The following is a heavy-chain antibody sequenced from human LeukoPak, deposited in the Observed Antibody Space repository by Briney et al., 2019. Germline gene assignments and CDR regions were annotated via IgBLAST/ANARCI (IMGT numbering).Heavy chain of an antibody. CDR1: GFTFTSYV. D-gene: IGHD6-13*01. Sequence: PGRSLRLSCAASGFTFTSYVMSWVRQPPGKGLEWVSTISGSGDSTYYADSVKGRFTISRDNSKNTVYLQMNSLTAEDTAVYYCAKDHGAASGDFDYWGQGTLVTVSS. V-gene: IGHV3-23*01. CDR3: AKDHGAASGDFDY. CDR2: ISGSGDST. J-gene: IGHJ4*02.